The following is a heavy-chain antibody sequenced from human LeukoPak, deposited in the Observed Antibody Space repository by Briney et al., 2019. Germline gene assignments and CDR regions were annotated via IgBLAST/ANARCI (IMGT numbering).Heavy chain of an antibody. J-gene: IGHJ4*02. Sequence: GASVKVSCKASGYTFTSYGISWVRQAPGQGLEWMGWVSTYNGNTKYAQNLQGRVTTTTDTSTSTAYMELRSLRSDDTAMYYCARQSTGSYYSPIDYWGQGILVTVSS. CDR3: ARQSTGSYYSPIDY. CDR2: VSTYNGNT. V-gene: IGHV1-18*01. CDR1: GYTFTSYG. D-gene: IGHD1-26*01.